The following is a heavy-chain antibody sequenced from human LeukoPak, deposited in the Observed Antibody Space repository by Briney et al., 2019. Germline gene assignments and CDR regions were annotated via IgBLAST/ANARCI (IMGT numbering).Heavy chain of an antibody. V-gene: IGHV4-34*12. Sequence: SETLSLTCALNGGSFSGYYWSWIREPPGKDLEWIGNIFYSGSTYYSPSLKSRVTISLDTSRNQFSLKLNSVTAADTAVYYCAKSNGYGLVDIWGQGTMVTVSS. J-gene: IGHJ3*02. CDR3: AKSNGYGLVDI. CDR1: GGSFSGYY. D-gene: IGHD3-10*01. CDR2: IFYSGST.